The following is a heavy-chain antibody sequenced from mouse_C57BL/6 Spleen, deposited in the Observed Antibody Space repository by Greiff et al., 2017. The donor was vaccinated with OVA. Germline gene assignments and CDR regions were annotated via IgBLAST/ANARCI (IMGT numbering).Heavy chain of an antibody. CDR3: TKAGRLSYFDY. CDR2: IDPDNGNT. V-gene: IGHV14-4*01. CDR1: GFNIKDDY. D-gene: IGHD3-2*02. Sequence: EVQLQQSGAEPVRPGASVRLSCTASGFNIKDDYMHWVKQRPEQGLEWIGWIDPDNGNTEYASKFQGKATLTADTSSNTAYLQLSSLTSEDTAVYYCTKAGRLSYFDYWGQGTTLTVSS. J-gene: IGHJ2*01.